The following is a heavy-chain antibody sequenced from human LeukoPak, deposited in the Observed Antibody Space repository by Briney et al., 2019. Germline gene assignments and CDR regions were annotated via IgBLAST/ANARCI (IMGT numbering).Heavy chain of an antibody. Sequence: ASVKVSCKASGYTFTSYYMHWVRQAPGQGLEWMGIINPSGGSTSYAQKFQGRGTMTWDMSTSTVYMELSSLRSEDTAVYYCARAGLLFGAVHAFDIWGQGTMVTVSS. V-gene: IGHV1-46*01. CDR1: GYTFTSYY. D-gene: IGHD3-3*01. CDR3: ARAGLLFGAVHAFDI. CDR2: INPSGGST. J-gene: IGHJ3*02.